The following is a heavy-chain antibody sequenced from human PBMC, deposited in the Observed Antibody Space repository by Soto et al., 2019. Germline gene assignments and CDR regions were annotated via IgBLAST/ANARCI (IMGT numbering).Heavy chain of an antibody. V-gene: IGHV3-23*01. CDR2: ISGSGGST. CDR3: AKVPRDPWLEGRRQQLALNDAFDI. Sequence: GGSLRLSCAASGFTFSSYAMSWVRQAPGKGLEWVSAISGSGGSTYYADSVKGRFTISRDNSKNTLYLQMNSLRAEDTAVYYCAKVPRDPWLEGRRQQLALNDAFDIWGQGTMVTVSS. J-gene: IGHJ3*02. D-gene: IGHD6-13*01. CDR1: GFTFSSYA.